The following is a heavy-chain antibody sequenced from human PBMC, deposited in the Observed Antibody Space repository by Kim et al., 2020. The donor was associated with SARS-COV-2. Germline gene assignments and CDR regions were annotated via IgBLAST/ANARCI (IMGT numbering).Heavy chain of an antibody. D-gene: IGHD6-19*01. J-gene: IGHJ6*01. CDR1: GGSLSSSSYY. CDR2: AYYIGNT. CDR3: ARHQRYSIGWNVAFYY. Sequence: SETLSLTCTVSGGSLSSSSYYWGWIRQPPGKGLEWIGTAYYIGNTYYNPSRKRLVTISADTSKNQFSLKLGSVTAADTSVYYCARHQRYSIGWNVAFYY. V-gene: IGHV4-39*01.